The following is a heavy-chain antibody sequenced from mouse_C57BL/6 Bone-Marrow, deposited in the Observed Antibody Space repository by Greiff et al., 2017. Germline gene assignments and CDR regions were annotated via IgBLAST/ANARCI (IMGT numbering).Heavy chain of an antibody. CDR3: ATVYYYGSSPFAY. D-gene: IGHD1-1*01. CDR2: IYPRSGNT. V-gene: IGHV1-81*01. CDR1: GYTFTSYG. Sequence: QVQLQQSGAELARPGASVKLSCKASGYTFTSYGMSWVKQRTGQGLEWIGEIYPRSGNTYYNEKFKGKATLTADKSSSTAYMELRSLTSEDSAVYFCATVYYYGSSPFAYWGQGTLVTVSA. J-gene: IGHJ3*01.